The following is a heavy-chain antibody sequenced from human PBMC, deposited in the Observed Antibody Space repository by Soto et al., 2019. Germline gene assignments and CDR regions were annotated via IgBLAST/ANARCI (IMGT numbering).Heavy chain of an antibody. Sequence: QVQLVQSGAEVQKPGSSVKVSCKASGGTFSSYTISWVRQAPGQGLEWMGRIIPILGIANYAQKFQGRVTITADKSTSTAYMELSSLRSEDTAVYYCASVVVVAATPGSSFFDYWGQGTLVTVSS. CDR1: GGTFSSYT. V-gene: IGHV1-69*02. CDR3: ASVVVVAATPGSSFFDY. D-gene: IGHD2-15*01. CDR2: IIPILGIA. J-gene: IGHJ4*02.